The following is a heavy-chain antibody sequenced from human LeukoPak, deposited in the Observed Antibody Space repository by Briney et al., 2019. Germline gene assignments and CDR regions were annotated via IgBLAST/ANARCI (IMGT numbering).Heavy chain of an antibody. Sequence: ASVKVSCKASGYTFTSYGISWARQAPGQGLEWMGWISAYNGNTNYAQKLQGRVTMTTDTSTSTAYMELRSLRSDDTAVYYCARDWTGTTYRDFDYWGQGTLVTVSS. V-gene: IGHV1-18*01. CDR2: ISAYNGNT. CDR3: ARDWTGTTYRDFDY. J-gene: IGHJ4*02. D-gene: IGHD1-7*01. CDR1: GYTFTSYG.